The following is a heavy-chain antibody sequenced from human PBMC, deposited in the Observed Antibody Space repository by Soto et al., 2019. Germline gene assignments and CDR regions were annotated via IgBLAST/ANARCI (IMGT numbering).Heavy chain of an antibody. V-gene: IGHV1-2*02. J-gene: IGHJ3*02. CDR1: GYTFTSYY. Sequence: GASVKVSCKASGYTFTSYYMHWVRQAPGQGLEWMGWINPNSGGTNYAQKFQGRVTMTRDTSISTAYMELSRLRSDDTAVYYCASEKYCSGGSCYSAFDIWGYGTMVNVS. D-gene: IGHD2-15*01. CDR2: INPNSGGT. CDR3: ASEKYCSGGSCYSAFDI.